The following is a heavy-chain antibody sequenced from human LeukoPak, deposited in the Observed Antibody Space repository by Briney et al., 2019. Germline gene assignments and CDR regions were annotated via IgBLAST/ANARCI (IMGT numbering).Heavy chain of an antibody. J-gene: IGHJ6*02. V-gene: IGHV1-18*01. CDR3: ARDLDIVVVAAAVRHYGLDV. Sequence: ASVKVSCKASGGTFSSYAISWVRQAPGQGLEWMGWISPYNGNTNYAQKFQGRVTMTTDTSTTTAYMELRSLRSDDTAVYYCARDLDIVVVAAAVRHYGLDVWGQGTTVTVSS. CDR1: GGTFSSYA. D-gene: IGHD2-15*01. CDR2: ISPYNGNT.